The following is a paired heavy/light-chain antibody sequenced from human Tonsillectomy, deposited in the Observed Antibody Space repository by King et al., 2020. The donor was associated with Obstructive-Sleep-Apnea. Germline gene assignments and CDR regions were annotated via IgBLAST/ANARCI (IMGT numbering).Light chain of an antibody. CDR2: STN. J-gene: IGLJ3*02. Sequence: QTVVTQEPSFSVSPGGTVTLTCGLRSGSVSTSYYPSWYQQTPGQAPRTLMYSTNTRSSGVPDRFSGSILGNKAALTITGAQADDESDYYCVLYVGSGIWVFGGGTKLTVL. V-gene: IGLV8-61*01. CDR1: SGSVSTSYY. CDR3: VLYVGSGIWV.
Heavy chain of an antibody. Sequence: QVQLVESGGGVVQPGRSLRLSCAASGFTFSTFAMHWVRQAPGKGLEWVAVISYDGGKKYYADSVKGRLTISRDNSKNTLYLQMNSLRADDTAVYYCARVQADGYNPGDYWGQGTLVTVSS. D-gene: IGHD5-12*01. CDR3: ARVQADGYNPGDY. J-gene: IGHJ4*02. CDR1: GFTFSTFA. CDR2: ISYDGGKK. V-gene: IGHV3-30-3*01.